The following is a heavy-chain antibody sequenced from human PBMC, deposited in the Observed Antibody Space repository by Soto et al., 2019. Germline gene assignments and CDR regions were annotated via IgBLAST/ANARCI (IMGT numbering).Heavy chain of an antibody. V-gene: IGHV4-38-2*01. CDR1: GYSISSGYY. CDR2: IYHSGST. Sequence: SETLSLTGAVSGYSISSGYYWGWIRQPPGKGLEWIGSIYHSGSTYYNPSLKSRVTISVDTSKNQFSLKLSSVTAADTAVYYCSRRGPQNYDFWGGTDTKYFDYWGQGTLVTVSS. J-gene: IGHJ4*02. D-gene: IGHD3-3*01. CDR3: SRRGPQNYDFWGGTDTKYFDY.